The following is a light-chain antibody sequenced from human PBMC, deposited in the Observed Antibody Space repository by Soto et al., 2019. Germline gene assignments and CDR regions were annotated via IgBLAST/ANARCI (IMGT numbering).Light chain of an antibody. CDR2: GAS. CDR1: QSVANN. CDR3: QQYNDWPRT. J-gene: IGKJ1*01. Sequence: EIVMTQSPVTLSLSPGDRATLSCRASQSVANNLAWSQQRPGQAPRLLVYGASATATGIPARFSGSGSGTEFTLTISSLQSEDFAVYYCQQYNDWPRTFGQGTKVEIK. V-gene: IGKV3-15*01.